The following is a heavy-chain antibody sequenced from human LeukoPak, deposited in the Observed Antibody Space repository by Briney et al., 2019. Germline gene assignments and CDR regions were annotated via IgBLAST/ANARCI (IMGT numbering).Heavy chain of an antibody. J-gene: IGHJ4*02. CDR3: AKSGGYGLIDY. Sequence: SETLSLTCAVSGASVSGSNYYWGGIRHPPGKGLEWIGNIYSSGSTYYNASLQSRVTISIDTSKNRFSLRLNSVTAADTAMYYCAKSGGYGLIDYWGQGTRVTVSS. CDR2: IYSSGST. V-gene: IGHV4-39*01. CDR1: GASVSGSNYY. D-gene: IGHD1-26*01.